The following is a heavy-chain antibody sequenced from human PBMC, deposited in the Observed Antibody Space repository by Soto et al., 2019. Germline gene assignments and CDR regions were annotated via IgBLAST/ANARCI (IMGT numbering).Heavy chain of an antibody. D-gene: IGHD6-19*01. CDR1: GGTFSSYA. CDR3: ASVRQWLVYDSYHFDY. J-gene: IGHJ4*02. V-gene: IGHV1-69*12. Sequence: QVQLVQSGAEVKKPGSSVKVSCKASGGTFSSYAISWVRQAPGQGLEWMGGIIPIFGTANYAQKFQGRVTITADESTSTAYMELSSLRSEDTAVYYCASVRQWLVYDSYHFDYWGQGTLVTVSS. CDR2: IIPIFGTA.